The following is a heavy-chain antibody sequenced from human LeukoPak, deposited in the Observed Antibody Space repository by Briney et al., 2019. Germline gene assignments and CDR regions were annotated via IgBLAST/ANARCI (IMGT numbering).Heavy chain of an antibody. Sequence: SETLSLTCTVSGGSISSYYWSWIRQPPGKGLEWIGYFSYIGSTNYNPSLKSRVTISVDTSRNQFSLKLNSVTAADTAVYYCAKSNGYGLIDIWGQGTMVTVSS. CDR3: AKSNGYGLIDI. D-gene: IGHD3-10*01. CDR2: FSYIGST. J-gene: IGHJ3*02. CDR1: GGSISSYY. V-gene: IGHV4-59*12.